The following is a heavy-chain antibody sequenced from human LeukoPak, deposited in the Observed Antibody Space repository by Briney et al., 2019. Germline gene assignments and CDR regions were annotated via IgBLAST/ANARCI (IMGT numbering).Heavy chain of an antibody. D-gene: IGHD2-2*01. CDR1: GFTFSTYW. J-gene: IGHJ4*02. V-gene: IGHV3-74*01. Sequence: GGSLRLSRAASGFTFSTYWMHWVRQAPGKGLVWVSRINSDGSSTNYADSVKGRFTISRDNAKNTLYLQMNSLRAEDTAVYYCARDLFVVLPTLWGQGTLVTVSS. CDR3: ARDLFVVLPTL. CDR2: INSDGSST.